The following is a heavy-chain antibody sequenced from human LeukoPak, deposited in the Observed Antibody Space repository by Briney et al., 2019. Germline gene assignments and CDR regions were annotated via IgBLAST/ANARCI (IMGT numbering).Heavy chain of an antibody. V-gene: IGHV3-48*01. Sequence: GGSLRLSCAASGFTFSDYSMNWVRQAPGKGLEWISYISTSGNSIYYADSVKGRFTIPRDNAKNSLYLQMNSPRAEDTAVYYCARDPYGSGSYYDYWGQGALVTVSS. CDR1: GFTFSDYS. CDR3: ARDPYGSGSYYDY. CDR2: ISTSGNSI. D-gene: IGHD1-26*01. J-gene: IGHJ4*02.